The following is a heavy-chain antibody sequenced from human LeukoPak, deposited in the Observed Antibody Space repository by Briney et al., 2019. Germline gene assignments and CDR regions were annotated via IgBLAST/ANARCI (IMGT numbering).Heavy chain of an antibody. CDR3: ARDRVGANPIDY. J-gene: IGHJ4*02. CDR2: IYYSGST. CDR1: GGSISSSSYY. D-gene: IGHD1-26*01. V-gene: IGHV4-39*07. Sequence: SETLSLTCTVSGGSISSSSYYWGWIRQPPGKGLEWIGSIYYSGSTYYNPSLKSRVTISVDTSKNQFSLKLSSVTAADTAVYYCARDRVGANPIDYWGQGTLVTVSS.